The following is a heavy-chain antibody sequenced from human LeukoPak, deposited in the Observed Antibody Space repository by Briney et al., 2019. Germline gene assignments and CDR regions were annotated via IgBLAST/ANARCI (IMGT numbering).Heavy chain of an antibody. J-gene: IGHJ4*02. V-gene: IGHV3-30*02. D-gene: IGHD2-15*01. Sequence: GGSLRLSCAASGFTFSSYGMHWVRQAPGKGLEWVAFIRYDGSTKYYADSVKGRFTISRDNSKDTLYLQMNSLRAEDTALYYCARSRRYCSGGSCHLDYWGQGTLVTVSS. CDR3: ARSRRYCSGGSCHLDY. CDR2: IRYDGSTK. CDR1: GFTFSSYG.